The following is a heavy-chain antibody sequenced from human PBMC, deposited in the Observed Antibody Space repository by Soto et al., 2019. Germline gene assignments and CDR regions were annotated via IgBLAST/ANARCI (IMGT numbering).Heavy chain of an antibody. Sequence: GESLKISCKGSVYSFTSYWISWVRQMPGKGLEWMGRIDPSDSYTNYSPSFQGHVTISADKSISTAYLQWSSLKASDTAMYYCAIDSDYDFWSGYFLLGAFDIWGQGTMVTVSS. CDR2: IDPSDSYT. J-gene: IGHJ3*02. CDR3: AIDSDYDFWSGYFLLGAFDI. CDR1: VYSFTSYW. V-gene: IGHV5-10-1*01. D-gene: IGHD3-3*01.